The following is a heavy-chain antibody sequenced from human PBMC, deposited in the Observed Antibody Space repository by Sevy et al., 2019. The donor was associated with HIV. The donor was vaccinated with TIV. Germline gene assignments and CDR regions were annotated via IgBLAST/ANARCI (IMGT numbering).Heavy chain of an antibody. J-gene: IGHJ6*02. D-gene: IGHD2-15*01. CDR1: GYTFTSYG. CDR2: ISAYNGNT. CDR3: ARDQVVAATLSYYYGMDV. V-gene: IGHV1-18*01. Sequence: ASVKVSCKASGYTFTSYGISWVRQAPGQGLEWMGWISAYNGNTNYAQKLQGRVTMTTDTSTSTAYMELRSLGSDDTAVYYCARDQVVAATLSYYYGMDVWGQGTTVTVSS.